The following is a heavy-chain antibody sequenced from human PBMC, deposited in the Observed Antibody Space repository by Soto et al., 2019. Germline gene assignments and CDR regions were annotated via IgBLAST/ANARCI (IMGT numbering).Heavy chain of an antibody. CDR2: IRSTLAT. V-gene: IGHV3-73*01. J-gene: IGHJ3*02. Sequence: GGSLRLSCAASGFAFSGSAVHWVRQASGKGLEWVGRIRSTLATAYAASGKGRFTFSRDDSRNTTYLQMNSLKTEDTAVYYCTVQQTRSAFDIWGQGTMVTVSS. CDR3: TVQQTRSAFDI. CDR1: GFAFSGSA.